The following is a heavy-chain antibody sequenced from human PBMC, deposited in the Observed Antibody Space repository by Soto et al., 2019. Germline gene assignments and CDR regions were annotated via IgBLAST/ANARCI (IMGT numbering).Heavy chain of an antibody. CDR1: GGSVSSGSYY. CDR3: ARATYDFWSGYSNEGGMDV. Sequence: SETLSLTCTVSGGSVSSGSYYWSWIRQPPGQGLEWIGYIYYSGSTNYNPSLKSRVTISVDTSKNQFSLKLSSVTAADTAVYYCARATYDFWSGYSNEGGMDVWGQGTTVTVSS. CDR2: IYYSGST. V-gene: IGHV4-61*01. J-gene: IGHJ6*02. D-gene: IGHD3-3*01.